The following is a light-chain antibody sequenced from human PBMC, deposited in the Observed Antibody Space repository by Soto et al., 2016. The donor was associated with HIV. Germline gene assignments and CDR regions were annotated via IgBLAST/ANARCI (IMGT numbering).Light chain of an antibody. CDR1: QSLVHSDGMTY. CDR2: EAS. J-gene: IGKJ4*01. Sequence: DIVMTQTPLSLSVTPGQPASISCRSSQSLVHSDGMTYLYWYLQKPGQPPQLLIFEASKRFSGVPDRFTGSGSGTDFTLTISRVEPEDVGVYYCMQSIYLPLTFGGGPRWTSN. CDR3: MQSIYLPLT. V-gene: IGKV2D-29*01.